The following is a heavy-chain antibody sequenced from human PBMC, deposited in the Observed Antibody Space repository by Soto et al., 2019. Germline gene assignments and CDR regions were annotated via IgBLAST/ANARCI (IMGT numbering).Heavy chain of an antibody. J-gene: IGHJ4*02. CDR1: GGSVNNNNYY. V-gene: IGHV4-61*01. CDR3: ARDKSEGFIHLLDY. CDR2: IYYTGSA. D-gene: IGHD2-2*03. Sequence: SETLSLTCTVSGGSVNNNNYYWSWIRQPPGKGLEWIGYIYYTGSANYNPSLKSRVAMSVDTSRSQFSLKLSSVTAADTAVYYCARDKSEGFIHLLDYWGQGTLVTVSS.